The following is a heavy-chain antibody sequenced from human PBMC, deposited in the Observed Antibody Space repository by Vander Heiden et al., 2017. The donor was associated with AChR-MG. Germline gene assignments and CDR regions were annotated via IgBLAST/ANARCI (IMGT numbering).Heavy chain of an antibody. CDR1: GGTFSSYA. D-gene: IGHD3-3*01. J-gene: IGHJ2*01. V-gene: IGHV1-69*06. CDR2: IIPIFGTA. Sequence: QVQLVQSGAEVKKPGSSVKVSCKAYGGTFSSYAISWVRQAPGQGLEWMGGIIPIFGTANYAQKFQGRVTITADKSTSTAYMELSSLRSEDTAVYYCARSSLKDDFWSGYSNWYFDLWGRGTLVTVSS. CDR3: ARSSLKDDFWSGYSNWYFDL.